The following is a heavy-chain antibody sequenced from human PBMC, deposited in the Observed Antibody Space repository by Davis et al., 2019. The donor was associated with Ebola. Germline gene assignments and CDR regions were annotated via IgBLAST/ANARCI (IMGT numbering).Heavy chain of an antibody. V-gene: IGHV3-73*01. CDR1: GFTFSGSA. D-gene: IGHD2-2*02. J-gene: IGHJ4*02. Sequence: GESLKISCAASGFTFSGSAMHWVRQASGKGLEWVGRIRSKANSYATAYAASVKGRFTISRDDSKNTAYLQMNSLKTEDTAVYYCTRKGYCSSTSCYKDYWGQGTLVTVSS. CDR2: IRSKANSYAT. CDR3: TRKGYCSSTSCYKDY.